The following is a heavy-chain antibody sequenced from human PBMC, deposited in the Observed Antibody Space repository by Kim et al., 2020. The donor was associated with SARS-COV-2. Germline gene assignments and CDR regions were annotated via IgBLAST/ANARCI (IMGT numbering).Heavy chain of an antibody. CDR3: VRGWDSTDGYSIY. CDR1: GFTFSTYW. Sequence: GGSLRLSCAASGFTFSTYWMHWVRQVPGKGLVWVSRINADGSSTNYADSVKGRFTISRDNAKNTLYLQMNSLRVDDTAVFYCVRGWDSTDGYSIYWGQGALVTVSS. J-gene: IGHJ4*02. D-gene: IGHD4-4*01. CDR2: INADGSST. V-gene: IGHV3-74*01.